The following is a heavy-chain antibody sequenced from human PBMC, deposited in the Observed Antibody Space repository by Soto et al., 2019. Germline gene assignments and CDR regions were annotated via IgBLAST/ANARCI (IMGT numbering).Heavy chain of an antibody. CDR1: GYTFTSYA. CDR2: INAGNGNT. D-gene: IGHD3-3*01. J-gene: IGHJ3*02. Sequence: ASVKVSCKASGYTFTSYAMHWVRQAPGQRLEWMGWINAGNGNTKYSQKFQGRVTITRDTSASTAYMELSSLRSEDTAVYYCARLKAYDFWSGLPRNDAFDIWGQGTMVTVS. CDR3: ARLKAYDFWSGLPRNDAFDI. V-gene: IGHV1-3*01.